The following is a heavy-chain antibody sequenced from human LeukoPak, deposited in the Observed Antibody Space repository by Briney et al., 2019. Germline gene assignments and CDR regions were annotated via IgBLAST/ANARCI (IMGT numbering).Heavy chain of an antibody. D-gene: IGHD2-8*01. CDR2: IIPIFGTA. CDR1: GGTFSSYA. CDR3: ARAIVQYYFDY. J-gene: IGHJ4*02. V-gene: IGHV1-69*13. Sequence: ASVNVSCKASGGTFSSYAISWVRQAPGQGLEWMGGIIPIFGTADYAQKFQGRVTITADESTSTAYMELSSLRSEDTAVYYCARAIVQYYFDYWGQGTLVTVSS.